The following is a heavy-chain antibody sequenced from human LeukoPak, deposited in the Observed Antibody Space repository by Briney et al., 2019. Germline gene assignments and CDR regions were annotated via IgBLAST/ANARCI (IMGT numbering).Heavy chain of an antibody. Sequence: GGSLRLSCVASGFPFSSYWMTWVRQAPGKGLEWVANIKQDGSKKSYVDSVKGRFTISRDNAKNSLYLQMNSLRAEDTAIYYCTRVGYIDEGIDYWGQGTLVTVSS. CDR1: GFPFSSYW. CDR3: TRVGYIDEGIDY. J-gene: IGHJ4*02. D-gene: IGHD5-24*01. CDR2: IKQDGSKK. V-gene: IGHV3-7*04.